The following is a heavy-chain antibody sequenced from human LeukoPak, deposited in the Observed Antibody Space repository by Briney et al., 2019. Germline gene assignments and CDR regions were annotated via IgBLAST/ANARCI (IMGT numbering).Heavy chain of an antibody. CDR1: RFTFSSYA. V-gene: IGHV3-23*01. J-gene: IGHJ4*02. CDR3: AKESLRVVPSATFDY. D-gene: IGHD2-2*01. CDR2: ISGSGGST. Sequence: GGSLRLSCAASRFTFSSYAMSWVRQAPGKGLEWVSAISGSGGSTYYADSVKGRFIISRDNFKNTLYLQMHSLRAEDTAVYYCAKESLRVVPSATFDYWGQGTLVTVSS.